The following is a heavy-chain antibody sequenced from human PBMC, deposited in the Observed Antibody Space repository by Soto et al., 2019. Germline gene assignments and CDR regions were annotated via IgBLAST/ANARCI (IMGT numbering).Heavy chain of an antibody. CDR1: GYTFTSYA. CDR3: ARGLGDIVVVVAASAFDI. D-gene: IGHD2-15*01. J-gene: IGHJ3*02. CDR2: INAGNGNT. Sequence: EASVKVSCKASGYTFTSYAMHWVRQAPGQRLEWMGWINAGNGNTKYSQKFQGRVTITRDTSASTAYMELSSLRSEDTAVYYCARGLGDIVVVVAASAFDIWGQGTMVTVSS. V-gene: IGHV1-3*01.